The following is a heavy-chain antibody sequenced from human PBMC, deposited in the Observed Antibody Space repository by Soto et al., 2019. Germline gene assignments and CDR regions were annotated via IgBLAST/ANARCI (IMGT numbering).Heavy chain of an antibody. V-gene: IGHV1-58*01. J-gene: IGHJ6*02. CDR1: GFTFTSSA. CDR3: AAKGQQHLGYYNGMDV. Sequence: GASVKVSCKASGFTFTSSAVQWVRRARGQRLEWIGWIVVGSGNTIYAQKFQGRVTITRDLSTSTAYMELNSLRSEDTAVYYCAAKGQQHLGYYNGMDVWGQGTTVTVSS. CDR2: IVVGSGNT. D-gene: IGHD6-13*01.